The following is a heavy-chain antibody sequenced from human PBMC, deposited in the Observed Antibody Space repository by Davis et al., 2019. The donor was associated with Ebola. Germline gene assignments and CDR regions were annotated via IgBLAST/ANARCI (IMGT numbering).Heavy chain of an antibody. J-gene: IGHJ2*01. Sequence: PGGSLRLSCTASGFSFSDYAMNWIRQAPGLGLEWVSSISSSGTYIHYADSLKGRFTISRDNAKESLFLQMSSLRVEDTAVYYCSVSHTYLDLWGRGSLVTVS. CDR2: ISSSGTYI. D-gene: IGHD5/OR15-5a*01. CDR3: SVSHTYLDL. V-gene: IGHV3-21*01. CDR1: GFSFSDYA.